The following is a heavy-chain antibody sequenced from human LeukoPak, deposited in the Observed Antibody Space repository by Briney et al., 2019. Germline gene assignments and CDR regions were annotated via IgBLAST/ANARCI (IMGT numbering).Heavy chain of an antibody. D-gene: IGHD6-13*01. J-gene: IGHJ5*02. CDR2: IYYSGST. CDR1: GGSISSGGYY. CDR3: ARDLSIAAAGTVPGDGWFDP. Sequence: SETLSLTCTVSGGSISSGGYYWSWIRQHPGKGLEWIGYIYYSGSTYYNPSLKSRVTISVDTSKNQFSLKLSSVTAADTAVYYCARDLSIAAAGTVPGDGWFDPWGQGTLVTVSS. V-gene: IGHV4-31*03.